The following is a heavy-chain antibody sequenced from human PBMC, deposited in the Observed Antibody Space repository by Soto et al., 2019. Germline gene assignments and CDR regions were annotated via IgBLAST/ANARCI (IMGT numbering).Heavy chain of an antibody. CDR3: ARASSSCSSTSCFFY. V-gene: IGHV1-18*01. J-gene: IGHJ4*02. D-gene: IGHD2-2*01. CDR1: GYTFTSYG. Sequence: ASVKVSCKASGYTFTSYGISWVRQAPGQGLEWMGWISAYNGNTNYAQKLQGRVTMTTDTSTSTAYMELRSLRSDDTAVYYCARASSSCSSTSCFFYWGQGTLVTVS. CDR2: ISAYNGNT.